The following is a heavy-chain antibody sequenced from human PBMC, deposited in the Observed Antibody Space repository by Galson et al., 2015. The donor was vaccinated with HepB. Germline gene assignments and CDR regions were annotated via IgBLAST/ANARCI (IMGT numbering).Heavy chain of an antibody. Sequence: ETLSLTCTVSGGSISSSSYYWGWIRQPPGKGLEWIGSIYYSGSTYYNPSLKSRVTISVDTSKNQFSLKLSSVTAADTAVYYCARERVVPAAIPWFDPWGQGTLVTVSS. CDR2: IYYSGST. V-gene: IGHV4-39*02. CDR3: ARERVVPAAIPWFDP. CDR1: GGSISSSSYY. J-gene: IGHJ5*02. D-gene: IGHD2-2*01.